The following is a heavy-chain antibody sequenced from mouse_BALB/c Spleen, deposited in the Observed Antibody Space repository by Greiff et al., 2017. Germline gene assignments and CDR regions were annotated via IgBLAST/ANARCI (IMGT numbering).Heavy chain of an antibody. CDR3: ARNIYDGYYVGFDY. J-gene: IGHJ2*01. D-gene: IGHD2-3*01. CDR2: INPSTGYT. CDR1: GYTFTSYW. V-gene: IGHV1-7*01. Sequence: QVQLQQSGAELAKPGASVKMSCKASGYTFTSYWMHWVKQRPGQVLEWIGYINPSTGYTEYNQKFKDKATLTADKSSSTAYMQLSSLTSEDSAVYYCARNIYDGYYVGFDYWGQGTTLTVSS.